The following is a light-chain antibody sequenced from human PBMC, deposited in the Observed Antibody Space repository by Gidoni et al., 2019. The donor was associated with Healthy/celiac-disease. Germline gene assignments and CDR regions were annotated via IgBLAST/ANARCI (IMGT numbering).Light chain of an antibody. Sequence: QSVLTQPPSVSGPPGQRVTISCTGSSSNIVAVYDVHWYQQLPGTAPKLLIYGNSNRPSGVPDRVSGSKSGTSASLAITGLQAEDEADYYCQSYDSSLSGHVVFGGGTKLTVL. J-gene: IGLJ2*01. CDR3: QSYDSSLSGHVV. CDR2: GNS. V-gene: IGLV1-40*01. CDR1: SSNIVAVYD.